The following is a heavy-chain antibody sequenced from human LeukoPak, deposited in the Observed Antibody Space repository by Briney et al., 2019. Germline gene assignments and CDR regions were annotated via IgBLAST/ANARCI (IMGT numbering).Heavy chain of an antibody. V-gene: IGHV1-2*02. CDR1: GYTFSSYG. CDR2: INPNSGGT. Sequence: ASVKVSCKASGYTFSSYGITWVRQAPGQGLEWIGWINPNSGGTNYAQKFQGRVTMTRDTSISTAYMELSRLRSDDTAVYYCARSPAAAGTPQYYFDYWGQGTLVTVSS. CDR3: ARSPAAAGTPQYYFDY. J-gene: IGHJ4*02. D-gene: IGHD6-13*01.